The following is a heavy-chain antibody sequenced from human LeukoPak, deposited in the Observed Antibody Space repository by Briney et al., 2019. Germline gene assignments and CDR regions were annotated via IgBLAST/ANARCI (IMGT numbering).Heavy chain of an antibody. V-gene: IGHV3-74*01. CDR2: INSDGRST. D-gene: IGHD3-9*01. J-gene: IGHJ4*02. CDR1: GFPFSSHW. CDR3: ARLSATWFYFDY. Sequence: PGGSLRLSCAASGFPFSSHWMHWVRQAPGKGLVWVSRINSDGRSTNYADSLKGRFTISRDNAKNTLYLQMNSLRAEDTAVYYCARLSATWFYFDYWGQGILVTVSS.